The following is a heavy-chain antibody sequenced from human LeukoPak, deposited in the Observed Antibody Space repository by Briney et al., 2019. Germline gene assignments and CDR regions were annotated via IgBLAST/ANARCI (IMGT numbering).Heavy chain of an antibody. Sequence: GGSLRLSCAASGFTFSNAWMSWVRQAPGKGLEWVAVIWYDGSNKYYADSVKGRFTISRDNSKNTLHLQMNSLRAEDTAVYYCARGLTVSNYYYYGMDVWGQGTTVTVSS. D-gene: IGHD2-8*01. CDR3: ARGLTVSNYYYYGMDV. V-gene: IGHV3-33*08. J-gene: IGHJ6*02. CDR1: GFTFSNAW. CDR2: IWYDGSNK.